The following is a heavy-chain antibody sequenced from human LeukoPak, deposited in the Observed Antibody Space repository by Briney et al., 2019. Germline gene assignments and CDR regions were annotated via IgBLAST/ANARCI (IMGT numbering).Heavy chain of an antibody. Sequence: ASVKVSCKASGYTFTGYHMHWVRQAPGQGLEWMGRINPNSGGTNYAQKFQGRVTMTRDTSISTAYMELGRLRSDDTAVYYCARGEEMATITGRPPKSDYWGQGTLVTVSS. J-gene: IGHJ4*02. CDR1: GYTFTGYH. V-gene: IGHV1-2*06. D-gene: IGHD5-24*01. CDR2: INPNSGGT. CDR3: ARGEEMATITGRPPKSDY.